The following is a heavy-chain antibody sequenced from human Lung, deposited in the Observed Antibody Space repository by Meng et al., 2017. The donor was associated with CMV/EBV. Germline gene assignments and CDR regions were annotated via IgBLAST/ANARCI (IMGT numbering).Heavy chain of an antibody. CDR1: GVSISSSTYY. CDR3: ARSEPAESYCTNGVCSDYYYGMDV. Sequence: SETLSLXXTVSGVSISSSTYYWDWIRQPPGKGLEYIGSIYYSGSTYYNPSLKGRVTISVDASKNQFSLKLTSVTAADTAVYYCARSEPAESYCTNGVCSDYYYGMDVWGQGTTVTVSS. D-gene: IGHD2-8*01. CDR2: IYYSGST. J-gene: IGHJ6*02. V-gene: IGHV4-39*07.